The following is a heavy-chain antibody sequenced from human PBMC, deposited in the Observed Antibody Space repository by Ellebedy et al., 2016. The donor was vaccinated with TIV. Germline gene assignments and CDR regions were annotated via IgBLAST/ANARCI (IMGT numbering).Heavy chain of an antibody. CDR3: ARKRGYSYGFFDY. CDR1: GGTFSSYA. J-gene: IGHJ4*02. D-gene: IGHD5-18*01. CDR2: IIPIFGTA. Sequence: SVKVSXXASGGTFSSYAISWVRQAPGQGLEWMGGIIPIFGTANYAQKFQGRVTITADESTSTAYMELSSLRSEDTAVYYCARKRGYSYGFFDYWGQGTLVTVSS. V-gene: IGHV1-69*13.